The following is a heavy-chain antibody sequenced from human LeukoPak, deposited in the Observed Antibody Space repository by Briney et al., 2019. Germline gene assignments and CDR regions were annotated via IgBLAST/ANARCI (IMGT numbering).Heavy chain of an antibody. D-gene: IGHD3-3*01. J-gene: IGHJ4*02. CDR2: ISGTSSIT. CDR1: GFTFSSYA. CDR3: AKGEYDFWSGYRYYFDY. Sequence: GGSLRLSCAASGFTFSSYAMSWVRQAPGKGLEWVSAISGTSSITNYGDSVQGRCTISRDNSKNTLYLQLNSLRAEDTAVYYCAKGEYDFWSGYRYYFDYWGQGTLITVSS. V-gene: IGHV3-23*01.